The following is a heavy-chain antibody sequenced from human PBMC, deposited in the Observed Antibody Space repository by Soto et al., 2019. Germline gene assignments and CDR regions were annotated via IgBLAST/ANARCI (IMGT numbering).Heavy chain of an antibody. J-gene: IGHJ3*02. CDR2: INFSGNT. CDR1: DGSINNNY. CDR3: AKTGVASADPDAFLI. D-gene: IGHD1-1*01. Sequence: SETLSLTCTFSDGSINNNYWSCVRQPPGKAPEWVGFINFSGNTNYNPSLKSRVTISVDTSKNQFSLRLSDVTAADTAVYHCAKTGVASADPDAFLIWGPGTMVSVSS. V-gene: IGHV4-59*01.